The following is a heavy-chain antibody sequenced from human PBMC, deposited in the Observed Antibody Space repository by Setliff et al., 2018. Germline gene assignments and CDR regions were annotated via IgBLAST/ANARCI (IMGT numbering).Heavy chain of an antibody. CDR1: GYTLSNSI. CDR2: ISAYNGHT. CDR3: LRLVRYCTKIACQATSGDEV. J-gene: IGHJ4*02. V-gene: IGHV1-18*01. Sequence: ASVKVSCKASGYTLSNSILSWVRQAPGQGLEWMGWISAYNGHTYSAQKFQDRVTLTTHTSTNMGYLELRDLRSDDTAVYYCLRLVRYCTKIACQATSGDEVWGLGTLVTVSS. D-gene: IGHD2-8*01.